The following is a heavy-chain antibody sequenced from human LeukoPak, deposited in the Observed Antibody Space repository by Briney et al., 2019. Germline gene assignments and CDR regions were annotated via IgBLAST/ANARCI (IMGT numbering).Heavy chain of an antibody. V-gene: IGHV3-9*01. CDR1: GFTFYDYA. D-gene: IGHD5-18*01. J-gene: IGHJ4*02. CDR3: AKGSGRGYSYGSVVF. CDR2: ITWDSGNI. Sequence: GGSLRLSCAVSGFTFYDYAIHWVRQAPGKGLEWGSGITWDSGNIGYADSVKGRFTISRDNAKNSLYLQMNSLRAEDTALYYCAKGSGRGYSYGSVVFWGQGTLVTVSS.